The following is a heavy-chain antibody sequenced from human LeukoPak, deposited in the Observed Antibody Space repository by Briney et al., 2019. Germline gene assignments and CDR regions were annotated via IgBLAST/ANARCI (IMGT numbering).Heavy chain of an antibody. V-gene: IGHV3-23*01. CDR1: GFSFSAYA. J-gene: IGHJ3*02. Sequence: PGGSLRLSCAASGFSFSAYAMSWVRQAPGKGLEWVSVISGSGASTYYADSVKGRFTISRDNSKNTLYLQTNSLRAEDTAVYYCAKDIVIIPAASYAFDIWGQGTVVIVSS. D-gene: IGHD2-2*01. CDR2: ISGSGAST. CDR3: AKDIVIIPAASYAFDI.